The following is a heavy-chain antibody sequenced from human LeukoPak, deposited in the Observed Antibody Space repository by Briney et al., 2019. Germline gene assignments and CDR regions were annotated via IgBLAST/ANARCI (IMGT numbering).Heavy chain of an antibody. Sequence: SETLSLTCTVSGGSISNYYWSWIRQSPGKGLEWVGYIDYSGSTSNNPSLKSRVTISVDTSKNQFSLKLRSVTAADTAVYYCARAAYCGGDCYYYFDYRGQGTLITVSS. J-gene: IGHJ4*02. CDR3: ARAAYCGGDCYYYFDY. CDR1: GGSISNYY. D-gene: IGHD2-21*02. V-gene: IGHV4-59*01. CDR2: IDYSGST.